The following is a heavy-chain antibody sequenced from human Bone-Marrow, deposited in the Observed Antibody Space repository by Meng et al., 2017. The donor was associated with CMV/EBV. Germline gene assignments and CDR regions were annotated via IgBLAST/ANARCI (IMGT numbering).Heavy chain of an antibody. Sequence: GGSLRLSCAASGFTFSSYEMNWVRQAPGKGLEWVANIKQDGSEKQYVDSVKGRFTVSRDNAKNSLDLQMNSLRVDDTAVYYCARICVTGAACYHFDYWGQGTLVTVSS. CDR3: ARICVTGAACYHFDY. V-gene: IGHV3-7*01. CDR1: GFTFSSYE. CDR2: IKQDGSEK. J-gene: IGHJ4*02. D-gene: IGHD1-14*01.